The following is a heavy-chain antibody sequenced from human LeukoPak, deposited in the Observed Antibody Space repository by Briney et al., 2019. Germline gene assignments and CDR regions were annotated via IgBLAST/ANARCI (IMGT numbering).Heavy chain of an antibody. D-gene: IGHD3-22*01. CDR2: ISAYNGNT. J-gene: IGHJ4*02. CDR3: ARDPQLRTYYYDSSGYRFDY. Sequence: GASVKVSFKASGYTFTSYGISWVRQALGQGLEWMGWISAYNGNTNYAQKLQGRVTMTTDTSTSTAYMELRSLRSDDTAVYYCARDPQLRTYYYDSSGYRFDYWGQGTLVTVSS. CDR1: GYTFTSYG. V-gene: IGHV1-18*01.